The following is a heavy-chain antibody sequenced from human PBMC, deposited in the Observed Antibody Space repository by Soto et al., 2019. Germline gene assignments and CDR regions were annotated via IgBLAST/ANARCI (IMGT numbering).Heavy chain of an antibody. V-gene: IGHV3-53*04. CDR3: ARFRRYCSGGSCYSDAFDI. D-gene: IGHD2-15*01. CDR2: IYSGGST. CDR1: GFTVSRNY. Sequence: EVQLVESGGGLVQTGGSLRLSCAASGFTVSRNYMSWVRQSPGKGLEWVSVIYSGGSTYYADSVKGRFTISRHNSKNTLYLQMNSLRAEDTAVYYCARFRRYCSGGSCYSDAFDIWGQGTMVTVSS. J-gene: IGHJ3*02.